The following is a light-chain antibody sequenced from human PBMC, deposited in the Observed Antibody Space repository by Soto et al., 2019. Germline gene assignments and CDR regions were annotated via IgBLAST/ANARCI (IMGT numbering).Light chain of an antibody. CDR3: QQYGSPLIT. V-gene: IGKV3-20*01. J-gene: IGKJ5*01. Sequence: EIVLTQSPGTLSLSPGERATLSCRASQSVSSSYLAWYQQRPGQAPRLLIYGASSRATGIPDRFSGSGSGTDFTLTISRLEPEDFAVYYCQQYGSPLITFGQGTRLEI. CDR2: GAS. CDR1: QSVSSSY.